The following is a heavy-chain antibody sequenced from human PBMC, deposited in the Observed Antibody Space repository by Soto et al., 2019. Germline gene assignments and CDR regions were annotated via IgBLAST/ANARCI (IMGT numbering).Heavy chain of an antibody. Sequence: GGSLRLSCAASGFTFSSYSMNWVRQAPGKGLEWVSYISSSSSTIYYADSVKGRFTISRDNAKNSLYLQMNSLRAEDTAVYYCARDCSSTSCYLFAMDVWGKGPTVTVSS. CDR2: ISSSSSTI. V-gene: IGHV3-48*01. D-gene: IGHD2-2*01. CDR1: GFTFSSYS. CDR3: ARDCSSTSCYLFAMDV. J-gene: IGHJ6*03.